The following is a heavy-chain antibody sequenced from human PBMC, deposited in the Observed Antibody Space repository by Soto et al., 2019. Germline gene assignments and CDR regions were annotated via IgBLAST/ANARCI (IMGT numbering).Heavy chain of an antibody. Sequence: QVQLVQSGTEVKMPGASVKVSCKASGYTFTGYYMHWVRQVPGQGLEWMGWINSRTGVTNYAQKFQGWVTMTRDTSISTAYMEVSRLKSDDTAMYYCARDGGEYGDYDYWGQGTLVTVSS. J-gene: IGHJ4*02. CDR3: ARDGGEYGDYDY. D-gene: IGHD4-17*01. CDR2: INSRTGVT. V-gene: IGHV1-2*04. CDR1: GYTFTGYY.